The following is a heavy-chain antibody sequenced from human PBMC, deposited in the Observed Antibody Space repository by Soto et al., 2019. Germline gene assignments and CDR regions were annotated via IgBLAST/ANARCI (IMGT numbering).Heavy chain of an antibody. J-gene: IGHJ2*01. Sequence: QVQLVQSGAEVKKPGASVKVSCKASGYTFTSYDINWVRQATGQGLEWIGWMNPNSGNTGYAQNFQGRVTNTTNTSISTAYMELRSLRSEDTAVYYCARGGVVVVAATRAYWYFDLWGRGTLVTVSS. CDR3: ARGGVVVVAATRAYWYFDL. D-gene: IGHD2-15*01. V-gene: IGHV1-8*01. CDR1: GYTFTSYD. CDR2: MNPNSGNT.